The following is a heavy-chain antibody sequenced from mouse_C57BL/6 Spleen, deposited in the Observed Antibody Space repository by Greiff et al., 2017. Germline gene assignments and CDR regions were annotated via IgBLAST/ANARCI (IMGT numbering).Heavy chain of an antibody. J-gene: IGHJ2*01. V-gene: IGHV1-80*01. CDR1: GYAFSSYW. CDR2: IYPGDGDT. D-gene: IGHD2-1*01. Sequence: QVQLQQSGAELVKPGASVKISCKASGYAFSSYWMNWVKQRPGQGLEWIGQIYPGDGDTNYNGKFKGKATLTADKSSSTAYMQLSSLTSEDSAVYFCERVYGNWVYFDYWGQGTTLTVSS. CDR3: ERVYGNWVYFDY.